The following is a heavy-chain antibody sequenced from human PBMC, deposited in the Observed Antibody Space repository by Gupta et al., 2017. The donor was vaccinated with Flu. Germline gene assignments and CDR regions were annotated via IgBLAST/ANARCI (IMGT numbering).Heavy chain of an antibody. CDR3: ARGRVGPLV. Sequence: MTCIRQAPGKGLEWVSYISNSGSTIYYADSVKGRFTISRDNAKNSLYLQMNSLRAEDTAVYYCARGRVGPLVGGQGTLVTVSS. J-gene: IGHJ4*02. CDR2: ISNSGSTI. V-gene: IGHV3-11*01. D-gene: IGHD6-6*01.